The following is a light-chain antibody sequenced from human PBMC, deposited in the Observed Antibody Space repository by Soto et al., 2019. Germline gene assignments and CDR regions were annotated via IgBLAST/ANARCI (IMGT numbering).Light chain of an antibody. CDR2: DVG. CDR3: CSYAGRSTFYV. CDR1: SSDIGGYNS. V-gene: IGLV2-11*01. J-gene: IGLJ1*01. Sequence: SALTQPRSVSGSPGQSVTISCTGTSSDIGGYNSVSWYQQHPGKAPKLVISDVGKRPSGVPDRFSGSKSGNTASLTISGLQAEDEADYFCCSYAGRSTFYVFGTGTKVTV.